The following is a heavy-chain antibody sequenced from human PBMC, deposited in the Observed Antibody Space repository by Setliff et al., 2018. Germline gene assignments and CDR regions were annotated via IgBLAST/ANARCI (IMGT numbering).Heavy chain of an antibody. CDR1: GYTFTSYG. CDR3: ARVGFRGVMSAYFDF. J-gene: IGHJ4*02. D-gene: IGHD3-10*01. CDR2: ISTSNGNT. V-gene: IGHV1-18*01. Sequence: ASVKVSCKASGYTFTSYGINWVRQAPGQGLEWMGWISTSNGNTNYAQKLQGRVTMTTDTSTSTAYMELRSLRSDDTAVYYCARVGFRGVMSAYFDFWGQGTQVTVSS.